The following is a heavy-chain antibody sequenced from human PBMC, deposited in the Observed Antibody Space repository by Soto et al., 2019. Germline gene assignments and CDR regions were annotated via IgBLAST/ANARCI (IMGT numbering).Heavy chain of an antibody. V-gene: IGHV1-3*01. CDR3: ARSSIAVAGTAFDI. D-gene: IGHD6-19*01. Sequence: ASVKVSCKASGYTFTRKAMHWVRQAPGQRLEWMGWINAGNGNTKYSQKFQGRVTITRDTSASTAYMELSSLRSEDTAGYYWARSSIAVAGTAFDIWGQGTMVTVSS. J-gene: IGHJ3*02. CDR2: INAGNGNT. CDR1: GYTFTRKA.